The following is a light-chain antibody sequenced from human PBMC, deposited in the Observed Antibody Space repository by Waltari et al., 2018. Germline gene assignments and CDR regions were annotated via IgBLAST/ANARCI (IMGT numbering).Light chain of an antibody. CDR2: SNN. V-gene: IGLV1-44*01. Sequence: SASGPPGQTVTISCSGSSSNIGSYPVNWYQQVSGAAPKLLIHSNNQRPSGVPDRFSGSRSGTSASLVISGLQSEDEAEYYCASWDSGLNGYIFATGTKVTV. CDR3: ASWDSGLNGYI. CDR1: SSNIGSYP. J-gene: IGLJ1*01.